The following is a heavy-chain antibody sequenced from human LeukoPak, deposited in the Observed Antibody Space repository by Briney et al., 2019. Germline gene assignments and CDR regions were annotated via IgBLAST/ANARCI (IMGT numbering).Heavy chain of an antibody. V-gene: IGHV3-74*01. CDR2: INSDGSST. CDR1: GFTFSSYW. CDR3: ARETNWGPDY. Sequence: PGGSLRLSCAASGFTFSSYWMHWVRQAPGKGLVWVSRINSDGSSTSYADSVKGRFTIFRDNAKNTQYLEMNSLRAEDTAVYYCARETNWGPDYWGQGTLVTVSS. J-gene: IGHJ4*02. D-gene: IGHD7-27*01.